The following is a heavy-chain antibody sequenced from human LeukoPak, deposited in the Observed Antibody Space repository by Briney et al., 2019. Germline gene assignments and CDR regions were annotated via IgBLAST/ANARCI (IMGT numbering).Heavy chain of an antibody. CDR3: ARRGHTLGSGSYWDLDY. V-gene: IGHV5-51*01. CDR1: GYSFTSYW. CDR2: IYPGDSDT. J-gene: IGHJ4*02. Sequence: GESLKISCKGSGYSFTSYWIGWVRQMPGKGLEWMGIIYPGDSDTRYSPSFQGQVTISADKSISTAYLQWSSLKASDTAMYYCARRGHTLGSGSYWDLDYWGQGTLVTVSS. D-gene: IGHD3-10*01.